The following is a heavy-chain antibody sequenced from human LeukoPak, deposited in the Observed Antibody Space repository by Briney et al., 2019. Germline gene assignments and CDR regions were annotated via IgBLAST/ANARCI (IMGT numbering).Heavy chain of an antibody. D-gene: IGHD3-9*01. CDR3: ARYFDWPWAFDI. J-gene: IGHJ3*02. CDR2: IYYSGST. Sequence: SETLSLTCAVYGGSFTSYYWSWIRQPPGKGLEWIGYIYYSGSTNYNPSLRSRVTISVDTSKNQFSLKVTSVTAADTAVYYCARYFDWPWAFDIWGQGTMVTVSS. CDR1: GGSFTSYY. V-gene: IGHV4-59*01.